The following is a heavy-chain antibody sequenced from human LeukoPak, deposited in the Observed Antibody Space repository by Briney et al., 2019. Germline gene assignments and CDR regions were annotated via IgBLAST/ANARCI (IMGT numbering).Heavy chain of an antibody. Sequence: GGSLRLSCAASGFTVSSTYMSWVRQAPGKGLEWVSLIYSDGSTFYADSAKGRFTISRDNSKNTLYLQMSSLRAEDTAVYYCARDSSSFPNYFDYWGQGTLVTVSS. V-gene: IGHV3-53*01. D-gene: IGHD3-3*02. J-gene: IGHJ4*02. CDR1: GFTVSSTY. CDR3: ARDSSSFPNYFDY. CDR2: IYSDGST.